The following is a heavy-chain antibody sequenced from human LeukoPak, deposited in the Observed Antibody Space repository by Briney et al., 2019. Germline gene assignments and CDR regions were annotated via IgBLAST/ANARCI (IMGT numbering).Heavy chain of an antibody. CDR1: GGSISSSIW. J-gene: IGHJ3*02. D-gene: IGHD3-9*01. CDR3: ARGSYDILTGYQSDAFDI. V-gene: IGHV4-4*02. Sequence: SGTLSLTCAVSGGSISSSIWWSWVRQPPGKGLEWIGEIYHSGSINYNPSLKSRVTISVDKFKNQFSLKLSSVTAADTAVYYCARGSYDILTGYQSDAFDIWGQGTMVTVSS. CDR2: IYHSGSI.